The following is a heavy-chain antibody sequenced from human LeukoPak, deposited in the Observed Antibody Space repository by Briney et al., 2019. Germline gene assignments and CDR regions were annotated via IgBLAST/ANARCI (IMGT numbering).Heavy chain of an antibody. Sequence: GGSLRLSCAASGFTFSSYAMHWVRQAPGRGLEWVAAISYDATIKYYADSVKGRFTISRDNAKNSLYLQMNSLRAEDTAVYYCARAGYYDSSGYFDYWGQGTLVTVSS. V-gene: IGHV3-30-3*01. D-gene: IGHD3-22*01. CDR3: ARAGYYDSSGYFDY. J-gene: IGHJ4*02. CDR2: ISYDATIK. CDR1: GFTFSSYA.